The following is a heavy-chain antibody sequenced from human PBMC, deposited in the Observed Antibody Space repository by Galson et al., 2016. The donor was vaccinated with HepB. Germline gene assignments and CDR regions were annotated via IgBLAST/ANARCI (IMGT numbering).Heavy chain of an antibody. D-gene: IGHD6-6*01. Sequence: PALVQPTQTLTLTCTLSGFSLTNTRVGVAWIRQPPGKAPEWLALIYGDADKRYNPSLKSSLTNTRDTSKNQVGLTIANMDPVDTATYFFAYTRTSFAALDAFEIWGQGKMVTVSS. CDR2: IYGDADK. CDR3: AYTRTSFAALDAFEI. CDR1: GFSLTNTRVG. J-gene: IGHJ3*02. V-gene: IGHV2-5*02.